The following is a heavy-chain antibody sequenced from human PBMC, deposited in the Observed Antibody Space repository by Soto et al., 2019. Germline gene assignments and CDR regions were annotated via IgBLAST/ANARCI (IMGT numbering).Heavy chain of an antibody. Sequence: SETLSLTCAVSGGSISSSNWWSWVRXPPGKGLEWIGEIYHSGSTNYNPSLKSRVTISVDKSKNQFSLKLSSVTAADTAVYYCARDKSSSWYQGYNWFDPWGQGTLVTVSS. J-gene: IGHJ5*02. CDR1: GGSISSSNW. CDR3: ARDKSSSWYQGYNWFDP. V-gene: IGHV4-4*02. CDR2: IYHSGST. D-gene: IGHD6-13*01.